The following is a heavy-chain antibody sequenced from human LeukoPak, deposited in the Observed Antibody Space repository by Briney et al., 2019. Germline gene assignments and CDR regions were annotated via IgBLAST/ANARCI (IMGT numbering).Heavy chain of an antibody. CDR3: ARGELLRYFDWLYNSYYFDY. CDR2: IYPGDSDT. Sequence: GESLKISCKGSGYSLTSYWIGWVRQMPGKGLEWMGIIYPGDSDTRYSPSFQGQVTISADEYISTAYLQWSSLKASDTAMYYCARGELLRYFDWLYNSYYFDYWGQGTLVTVSS. D-gene: IGHD3-9*01. CDR1: GYSLTSYW. J-gene: IGHJ4*02. V-gene: IGHV5-51*01.